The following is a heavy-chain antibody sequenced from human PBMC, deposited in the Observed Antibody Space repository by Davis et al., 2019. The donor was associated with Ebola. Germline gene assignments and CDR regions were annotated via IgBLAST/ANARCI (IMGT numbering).Heavy chain of an antibody. V-gene: IGHV1-46*01. CDR2: INPTGGST. Sequence: ASVKVSCKTSGFTFTNYYIHWVRQAPGQGLEWMGIINPTGGSTSYAQKFQGRVTMTRDTSTSTVYMELSSLRSEDTAVYYCARGIKQQYQLLSLTPMDVWGKGTTVTVSS. D-gene: IGHD2-2*01. J-gene: IGHJ6*03. CDR1: GFTFTNYY. CDR3: ARGIKQQYQLLSLTPMDV.